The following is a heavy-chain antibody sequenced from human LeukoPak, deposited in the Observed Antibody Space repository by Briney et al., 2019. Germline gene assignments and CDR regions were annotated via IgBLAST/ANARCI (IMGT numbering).Heavy chain of an antibody. V-gene: IGHV3-48*03. CDR3: ARDQSEGQLVPYWFEP. Sequence: PGGSLRLSCAASGFTFSSYEMNWVRQAPGKGLEWVSYISSSGSTIYYADSVKGRFTISRDNAKNSLYLQMNSPRAEDTAVYYCARDQSEGQLVPYWFEPWGQGTLVTVSS. CDR2: ISSSGSTI. CDR1: GFTFSSYE. J-gene: IGHJ5*02. D-gene: IGHD6-6*01.